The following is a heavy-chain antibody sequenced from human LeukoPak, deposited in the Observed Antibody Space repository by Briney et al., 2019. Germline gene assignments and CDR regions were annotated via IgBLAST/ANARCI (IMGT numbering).Heavy chain of an antibody. D-gene: IGHD2-15*01. CDR3: TRDRGGSPTDVFDY. Sequence: PGGSLRLSCAASGLTFSKSALTWVRQAPGKGPEWVSTITDVGDIFHTYSVRGRFTISRDNSKNTVYMQMDGLRAEDTAVYYCTRDRGGSPTDVFDYWGQGTLVTVSS. CDR1: GLTFSKSA. J-gene: IGHJ4*02. CDR2: ITDVGDI. V-gene: IGHV3-23*01.